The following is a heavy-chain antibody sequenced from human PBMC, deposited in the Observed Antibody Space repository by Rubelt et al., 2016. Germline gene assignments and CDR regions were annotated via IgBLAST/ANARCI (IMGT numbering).Heavy chain of an antibody. J-gene: IGHJ3*02. D-gene: IGHD6-13*01. CDR2: ISYDGSNK. CDR3: ARDRAGSSSWYPVFGAFDI. Sequence: SLRLSCAASGFTFSSYAMHWVRQAPGKGLEWVAVISYDGSNKYYADSVKGRFTISRDNSKNTLYLQMNSLRAEDTAVYYCARDRAGSSSWYPVFGAFDIWGQGTMVTVSS. V-gene: IGHV3-30*04. CDR1: GFTFSSYA.